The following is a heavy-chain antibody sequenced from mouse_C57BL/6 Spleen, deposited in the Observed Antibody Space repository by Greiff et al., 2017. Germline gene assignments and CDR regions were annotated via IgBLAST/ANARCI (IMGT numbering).Heavy chain of an antibody. V-gene: IGHV1-74*01. CDR3: ERGDRFAY. D-gene: IGHD3-3*01. CDR2: IHPSDSDT. CDR1: GYTFTSYW. J-gene: IGHJ3*01. Sequence: QVQLQQPGAELVKPGASVKVSCKASGYTFTSYWMHWVKQRPGQGLEWIGRIHPSDSDTNYNQKFKGKATLTVDKSSSTAYMQLSSLTAGDSAIYYYERGDRFAYWGQGTLVTVSA.